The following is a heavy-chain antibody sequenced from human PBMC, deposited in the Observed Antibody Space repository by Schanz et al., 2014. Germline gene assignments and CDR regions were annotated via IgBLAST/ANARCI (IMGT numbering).Heavy chain of an antibody. CDR3: ARRRWDTLYVGYYFDY. V-gene: IGHV3-9*01. D-gene: IGHD1-26*01. CDR1: GFTFDDYA. CDR2: ISWNSGSI. Sequence: EVQLVESGGGLVQPGRSLRLSCAASGFTFDDYAMHWVRQAPGKGLEWVSGISWNSGSIGYADSVKGRFTISRDDAKNSLYLQMNSLRAEDTALYYCARRRWDTLYVGYYFDYWGQGTLVTVSS. J-gene: IGHJ4*02.